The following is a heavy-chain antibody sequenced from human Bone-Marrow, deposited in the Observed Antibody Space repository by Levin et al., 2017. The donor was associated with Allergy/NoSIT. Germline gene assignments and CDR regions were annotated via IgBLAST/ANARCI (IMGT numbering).Heavy chain of an antibody. V-gene: IGHV4-38-2*01. CDR3: ARVDWLLNDYDGMDV. J-gene: IGHJ6*02. CDR1: EYSISSGYY. CDR2: IHYSGNT. D-gene: IGHD3/OR15-3a*01. Sequence: PSQTLSLTCAVSEYSISSGYYWGWVRQPPGKGLEWIGYIHYSGNTNYNPSLKSRVTISVDTSKNQFSLKLNSVTAADAAVYYCARVDWLLNDYDGMDVWGRGTTVTVSS.